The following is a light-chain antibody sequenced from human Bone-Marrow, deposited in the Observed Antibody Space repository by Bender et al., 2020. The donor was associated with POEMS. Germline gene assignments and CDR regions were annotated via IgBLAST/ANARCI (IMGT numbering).Light chain of an antibody. J-gene: IGLJ3*02. CDR1: SGHSTYA. Sequence: QLVLTQSPSASASLGASVKLTCTLSSGHSTYAIAWHQQQPGKGPRYLMTLNTDGSHRKGDGIPDRFSGSSSGAERYLTISSLQSEDEVDYYCQTWGTGLRVFGGGTKLTVL. CDR3: QTWGTGLRV. V-gene: IGLV4-69*01. CDR2: LNTDGSH.